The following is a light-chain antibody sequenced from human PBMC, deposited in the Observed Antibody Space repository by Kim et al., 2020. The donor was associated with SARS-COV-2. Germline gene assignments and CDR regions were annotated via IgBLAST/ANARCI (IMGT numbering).Light chain of an antibody. J-gene: IGKJ1*01. V-gene: IGKV3-11*01. Sequence: WSPRQRATVACRASQSVTYLAWYQHKPGQAPRLLIYDTSNRATGIPARFSGGTSGTDFTLTISSLQPEDSAVYYCQQRSNWPLWTFGQGTKVDIK. CDR1: QSVTY. CDR3: QQRSNWPLWT. CDR2: DTS.